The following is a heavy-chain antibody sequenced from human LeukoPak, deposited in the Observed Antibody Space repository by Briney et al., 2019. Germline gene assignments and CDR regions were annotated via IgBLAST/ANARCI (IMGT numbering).Heavy chain of an antibody. J-gene: IGHJ4*02. CDR3: ARVVGGSTYYFDY. CDR2: IYYSGST. CDR1: AGSISSYY. D-gene: IGHD3-10*01. V-gene: IGHV4-59*01. Sequence: SETLSLTCTVSAGSISSYYWSCIRQPPGKGLEWIGYIYYSGSTNYNPSLKSRVTISVDTSKNQFSLKLSSVTAADTAVYYCARVVGGSTYYFDYWGQGTLVTVSS.